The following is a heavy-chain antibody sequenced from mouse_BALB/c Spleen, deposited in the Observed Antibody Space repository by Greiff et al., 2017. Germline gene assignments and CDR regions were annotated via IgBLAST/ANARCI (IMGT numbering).Heavy chain of an antibody. Sequence: EVQLQESGPGLVKPSQSLSLTCTVTGYSITSDYAWNWIRQFPGNKLEWMGYISYSGSTSYNPSLKSRISITRDTSKNQFFLQLNSVTTEDTATYYCAKLRHYFDYWGQGTTLTVSS. J-gene: IGHJ2*01. CDR2: ISYSGST. CDR1: GYSITSDYA. D-gene: IGHD1-2*01. CDR3: AKLRHYFDY. V-gene: IGHV3-2*02.